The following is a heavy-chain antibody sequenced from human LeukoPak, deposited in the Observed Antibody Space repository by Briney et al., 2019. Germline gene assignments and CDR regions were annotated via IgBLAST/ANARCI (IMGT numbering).Heavy chain of an antibody. CDR2: IYYSGNT. V-gene: IGHV4-59*11. Sequence: SETLCLACAVSGCSIGSHYMNWIRQPPGKGLEWIGYIYYSGNTNSNPSLKSRVTISIDTSKNQFSLKLSSVTAADTAVYYCARDPRYNWNEGGRFDPWGQGTLVTVSS. CDR1: GCSIGSHY. CDR3: ARDPRYNWNEGGRFDP. D-gene: IGHD1-1*01. J-gene: IGHJ5*02.